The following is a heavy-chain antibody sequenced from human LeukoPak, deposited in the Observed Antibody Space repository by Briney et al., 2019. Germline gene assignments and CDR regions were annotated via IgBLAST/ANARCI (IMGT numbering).Heavy chain of an antibody. Sequence: SETLSLTCTVSGGSLSSSSYYGGWIRQPPGKGLECIGSIYYSGSTYYNPSRKSRVTIPVDTSKNQFSLKLSSVPAADTAVYYCARGVRGVIPFDYWGQGTLVTVSS. CDR1: GGSLSSSSYY. CDR2: IYYSGST. V-gene: IGHV4-39*01. J-gene: IGHJ4*02. D-gene: IGHD3-10*01. CDR3: ARGVRGVIPFDY.